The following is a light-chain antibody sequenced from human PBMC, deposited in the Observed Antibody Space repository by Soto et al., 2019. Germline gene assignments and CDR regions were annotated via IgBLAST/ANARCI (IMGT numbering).Light chain of an antibody. Sequence: QSVLTPPRSVSGSPGQSVTISCTGTSSDVGGYNYVSWYQQHPGKAPKLMIYDVSKRPSGVPDRFSGSKSGNTASLTISGLQAEDEADYYCCSYAGSYIWVFGGGTKVTVL. CDR1: SSDVGGYNY. CDR2: DVS. CDR3: CSYAGSYIWV. J-gene: IGLJ3*02. V-gene: IGLV2-11*01.